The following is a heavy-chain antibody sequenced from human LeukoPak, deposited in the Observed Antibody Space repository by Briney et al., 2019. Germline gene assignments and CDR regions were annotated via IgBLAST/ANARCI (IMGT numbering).Heavy chain of an antibody. CDR3: SKDWSRVIAASEGGHSFDN. D-gene: IGHD6-13*01. J-gene: IGHJ4*02. CDR2: ISWDGGST. CDR1: GFTFDDYA. Sequence: GGSLRLSCAASGFTFDDYAMHWVRQAPGKGLEWVSLISWDGGSTYYADSVKGRFTISRDNSKNSLYLQMNSLRAEDTALYYCSKDWSRVIAASEGGHSFDNWGKGTLVTVS. V-gene: IGHV3-43D*03.